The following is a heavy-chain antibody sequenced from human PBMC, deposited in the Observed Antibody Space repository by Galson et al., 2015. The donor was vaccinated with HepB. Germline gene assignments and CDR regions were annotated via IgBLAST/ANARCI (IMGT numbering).Heavy chain of an antibody. CDR3: ARGLGAAAGYGMDV. V-gene: IGHV1-8*01. Sequence: SVKVSCKASGYTFTSYDINWVRQATGQGLEWMGWMNPNSGNTGYAQKFQGRVTMTRNTSISTAYMELSSLRSEDTAVYYCARGLGAAAGYGMDVWGQGTTVTVSS. CDR2: MNPNSGNT. J-gene: IGHJ6*02. CDR1: GYTFTSYD. D-gene: IGHD6-13*01.